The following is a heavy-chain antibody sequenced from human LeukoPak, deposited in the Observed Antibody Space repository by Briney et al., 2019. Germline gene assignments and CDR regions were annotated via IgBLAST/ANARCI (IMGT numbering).Heavy chain of an antibody. CDR3: ATEIVVVPAAPAGDY. CDR2: INPNSGGT. CDR1: GYTFTGYY. Sequence: RASVKVSCKASGYTFTGYYMHWVRQAPGQGLEWMGWINPNSGGTNYAQKFQGRVTMTRDTSISTAYMELSRLRSDDTAVYYCATEIVVVPAAPAGDYWGQGTLVTVSS. J-gene: IGHJ4*02. V-gene: IGHV1-2*02. D-gene: IGHD2-2*01.